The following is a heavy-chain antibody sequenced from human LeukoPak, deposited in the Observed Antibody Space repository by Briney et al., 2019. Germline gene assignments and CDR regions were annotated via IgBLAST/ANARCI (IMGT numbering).Heavy chain of an antibody. CDR2: ISSSSSTI. Sequence: GGSLRLSCAASGFTFSSYSMNWVRQAPGKGLEWVSYISSSSSTIYYADSVKGRFTISRDNAKNSLYLQMNSLRAEDTAVYYCARDGFPYSGSYSWFDPWGQGTLVTVSS. D-gene: IGHD1-26*01. V-gene: IGHV3-48*01. CDR1: GFTFSSYS. J-gene: IGHJ5*02. CDR3: ARDGFPYSGSYSWFDP.